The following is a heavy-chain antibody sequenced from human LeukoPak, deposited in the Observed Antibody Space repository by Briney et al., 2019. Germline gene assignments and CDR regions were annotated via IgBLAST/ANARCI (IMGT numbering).Heavy chain of an antibody. V-gene: IGHV3-23*01. CDR3: AKSYSSSSSGYKTD. D-gene: IGHD6-13*01. J-gene: IGHJ4*02. CDR2: TDSSGYTT. Sequence: GGSLRLSCAASGFTFSSYGMSWVRQALGKGLEWVSATDSSGYTTYYADSVKGRFTMSRDNSKNTLYLQMNSLRDEDTAVYYCAKSYSSSSSGYKTDWGQGTLVTVSS. CDR1: GFTFSSYG.